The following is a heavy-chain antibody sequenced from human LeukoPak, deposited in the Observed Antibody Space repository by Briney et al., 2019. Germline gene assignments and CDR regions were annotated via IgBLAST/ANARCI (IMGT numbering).Heavy chain of an antibody. CDR2: INPNSGGT. V-gene: IGHV1-2*02. D-gene: IGHD5-24*01. CDR1: GYTFTSYD. J-gene: IGHJ5*02. CDR3: ARTMATIKEWFDP. Sequence: ASVKVSCKASGYTFTSYDINWVRQATGQGLEWMGWINPNSGGTNYAQKFQGRVTMTRGTSTSTAYMELSRLRSDDTAVYYCARTMATIKEWFDPWGQGTLVTVSS.